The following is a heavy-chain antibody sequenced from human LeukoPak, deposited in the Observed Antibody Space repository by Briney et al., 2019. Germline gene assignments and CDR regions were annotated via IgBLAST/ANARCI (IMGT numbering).Heavy chain of an antibody. Sequence: SETLSLTCAVYGGSFSGYYRSWIRQPPGKGLEWIGEINHSGSTNYNPSLKSRVTISVDTSKNQFSLKLSSVTAADTAVYYCARRLRFLGYFDYWGQGTLVTVSS. V-gene: IGHV4-34*01. CDR2: INHSGST. D-gene: IGHD3-3*01. CDR1: GGSFSGYY. CDR3: ARRLRFLGYFDY. J-gene: IGHJ4*02.